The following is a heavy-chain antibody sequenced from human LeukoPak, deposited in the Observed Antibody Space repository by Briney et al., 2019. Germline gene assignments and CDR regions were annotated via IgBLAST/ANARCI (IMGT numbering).Heavy chain of an antibody. CDR2: IKPDGSET. J-gene: IGHJ4*02. CDR3: GGFGYAAGVDL. V-gene: IGHV3-7*01. D-gene: IGHD2-15*01. CDR1: GFMFSTYW. Sequence: GGSLRLSCAASGFMFSTYWMTWVRQAPGKGLEWVANIKPDGSETYYVDSVKGRFTISRDNTKNSLYLQINSLRGEDADVYHCGGFGYAAGVDLWGQGTLVSVSS.